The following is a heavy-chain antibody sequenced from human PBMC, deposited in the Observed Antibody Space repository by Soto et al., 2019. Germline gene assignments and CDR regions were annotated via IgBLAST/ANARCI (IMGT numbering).Heavy chain of an antibody. CDR3: ARRYCSGGSCYGLNAFDI. Sequence: GGSLRLSCAASGFTVSSNYMSWVRQAPGKGLEWVSVIYSGGSTYNADSVKGRFTISRDNSKNTLFLQMNSLRAEDTAVYYCARRYCSGGSCYGLNAFDIWGQGTMVTVSS. CDR1: GFTVSSNY. V-gene: IGHV3-66*04. CDR2: IYSGGST. D-gene: IGHD2-15*01. J-gene: IGHJ3*02.